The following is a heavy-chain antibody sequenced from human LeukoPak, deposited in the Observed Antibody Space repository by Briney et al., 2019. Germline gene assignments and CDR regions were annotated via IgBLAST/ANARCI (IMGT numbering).Heavy chain of an antibody. V-gene: IGHV4-30-4*01. Sequence: PSQTLSVTCTVSGGSISSGDYYWGWIRQPPGKGLEWIGYIYYSGSTYYNPSLKSRVTISVDTSKTQFSLKLSPVTAADTAMYYCASGVHMKYDILTGNSTFGFDYWGQGTLVTVSS. CDR3: ASGVHMKYDILTGNSTFGFDY. D-gene: IGHD3-9*01. J-gene: IGHJ4*02. CDR1: GGSISSGDYY. CDR2: IYYSGST.